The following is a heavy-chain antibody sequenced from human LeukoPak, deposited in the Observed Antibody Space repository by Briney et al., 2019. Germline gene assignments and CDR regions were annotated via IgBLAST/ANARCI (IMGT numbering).Heavy chain of an antibody. CDR3: ARGRNYYGSGSPKYAFDI. D-gene: IGHD3-10*01. J-gene: IGHJ3*02. Sequence: GGSLRLSCAASGFTFSSYWMHWVRQAPGKGLVWVSRINSDGSSTSYADSVQGRFTISRDNAKNTLYLQMNSLRAEDTAMYYCARGRNYYGSGSPKYAFDIWGQGTMVTVSS. V-gene: IGHV3-74*01. CDR2: INSDGSST. CDR1: GFTFSSYW.